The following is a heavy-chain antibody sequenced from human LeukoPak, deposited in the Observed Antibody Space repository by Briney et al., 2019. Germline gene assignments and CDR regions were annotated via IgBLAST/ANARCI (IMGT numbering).Heavy chain of an antibody. CDR2: INHSGST. J-gene: IGHJ4*02. V-gene: IGHV4-34*01. CDR1: GGSISGYY. Sequence: SETLSLTCTVSGGSISGYYWSWIRQPPGKGLEWIGEINHSGSTNYNPSPKGRVTISVDTSKNQFSLKLSSVTAADTAVYYCARGFNDSSGYYYDPFDYWGQGTLVTVSS. D-gene: IGHD3-22*01. CDR3: ARGFNDSSGYYYDPFDY.